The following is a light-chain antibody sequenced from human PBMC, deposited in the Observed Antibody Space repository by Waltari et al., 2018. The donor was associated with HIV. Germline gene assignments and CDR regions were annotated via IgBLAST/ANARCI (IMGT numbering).Light chain of an antibody. CDR1: LSNLGHSS. CDR2: RND. V-gene: IGLV1-47*01. Sequence: QSVPSQQPSASGTPGLNTSISFSGHLSNLGHSSVYWYQQPPGMAPRLLIYRNDQRPSGGPDRFSGSKSDTSASLAISGLRFEDEADYHCSTWDDSLSHWVFGGGTKLTVL. CDR3: STWDDSLSHWV. J-gene: IGLJ3*02.